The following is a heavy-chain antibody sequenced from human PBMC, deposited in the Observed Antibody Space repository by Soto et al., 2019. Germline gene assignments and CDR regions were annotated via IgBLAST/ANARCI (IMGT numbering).Heavy chain of an antibody. D-gene: IGHD5-12*01. CDR2: IIHILGIA. CDR3: AREREYSGYDYRYYYYMDV. Sequence: QVQLVQSGAEVKKPGSSVKVSCKASGGTFSSYTISWVRQAPGQGLEWMGRIIHILGIANYAQKFQGRVTITADKSTSTAYMELSSLRSEDTAVYYCAREREYSGYDYRYYYYMDVWGKGTTVSVSS. CDR1: GGTFSSYT. V-gene: IGHV1-69*02. J-gene: IGHJ6*03.